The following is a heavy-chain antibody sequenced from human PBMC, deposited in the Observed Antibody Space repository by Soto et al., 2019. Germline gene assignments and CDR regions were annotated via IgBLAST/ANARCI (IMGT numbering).Heavy chain of an antibody. V-gene: IGHV3-23*01. CDR3: AKKGSYSYGYGYSSGWYPIDY. D-gene: IGHD6-19*01. CDR1: GFTFSSYA. Sequence: EVQLLESGGGLVQPGGSLRLSCAASGFTFSSYAMSWVRQAPGKGLEWVSAISGSGGSTYYADSVKGRFTISRDNSKNTLYLQMNSLRAEDTAVYYCAKKGSYSYGYGYSSGWYPIDYWGQGTLVTVSS. J-gene: IGHJ4*02. CDR2: ISGSGGST.